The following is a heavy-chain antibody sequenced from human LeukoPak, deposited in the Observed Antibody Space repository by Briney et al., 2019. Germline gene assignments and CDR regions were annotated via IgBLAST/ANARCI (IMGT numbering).Heavy chain of an antibody. J-gene: IGHJ4*02. CDR1: GYTFTGYY. Sequence: VASVKVSCKASGYTFTGYYMHWVRQAPGQGLVWMGWINPNSGGTNYAQKFQGRVTMTRDTSISTAYMELSRLRSDDTAVYYCARDQDYYDSSGYCDYWGQGTLVTVSS. D-gene: IGHD3-22*01. CDR3: ARDQDYYDSSGYCDY. V-gene: IGHV1-2*02. CDR2: INPNSGGT.